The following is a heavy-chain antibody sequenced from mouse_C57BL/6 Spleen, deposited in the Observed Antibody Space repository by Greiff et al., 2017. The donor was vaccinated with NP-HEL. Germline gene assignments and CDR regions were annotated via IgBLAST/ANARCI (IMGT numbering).Heavy chain of an antibody. D-gene: IGHD2-5*01. J-gene: IGHJ2*01. CDR1: GYSFTSYY. Sequence: VKLLESGPELVKPGASVKISCKASGYSFTSYYIHWVKQRPGQGLEWIGWIYPGSGNTKYNEKFKGKATLTADTSSSTAYMQLSSLTSEDSAVYYCARVYSNYFDYWGQGTTLTVSS. CDR3: ARVYSNYFDY. V-gene: IGHV1-66*01. CDR2: IYPGSGNT.